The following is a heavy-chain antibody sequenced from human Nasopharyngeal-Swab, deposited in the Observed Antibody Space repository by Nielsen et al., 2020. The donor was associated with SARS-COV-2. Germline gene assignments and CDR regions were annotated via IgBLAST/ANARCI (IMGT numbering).Heavy chain of an antibody. CDR2: INPNSGGT. CDR3: ARGSAVAGLGMRDAFDI. V-gene: IGHV1-2*02. J-gene: IGHJ3*02. Sequence: ASVKVSCKASGYTFTGYYMHWVRQAPGQGLEWMGWINPNSGGTNYAQKFQGRVTMTRDTPISTAYMELSRLRSDDTAVYYCARGSAVAGLGMRDAFDIWGQGTMVTVSS. CDR1: GYTFTGYY. D-gene: IGHD6-19*01.